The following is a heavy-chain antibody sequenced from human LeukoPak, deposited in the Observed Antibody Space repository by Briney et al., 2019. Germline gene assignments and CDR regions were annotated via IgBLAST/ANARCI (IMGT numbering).Heavy chain of an antibody. CDR2: IEFDGSNR. CDR3: AKGGYYFDY. V-gene: IGHV3-30*02. J-gene: IGHJ4*02. CDR1: GLTFSTFG. Sequence: GGSLRLSCAASGLTFSTFGMHWVRQAPGKGLEWVAFIEFDGSNRYYAESLKGRFTISRDTSNNTLYLQMNSLRAEDTAIYFCAKGGYYFDYWGQEALVIVSS.